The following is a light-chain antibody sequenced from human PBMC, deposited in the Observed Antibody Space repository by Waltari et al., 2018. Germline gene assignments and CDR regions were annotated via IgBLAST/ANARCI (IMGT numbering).Light chain of an antibody. J-gene: IGKJ2*01. Sequence: EIVLTQSPATLSLSPGERATLSCRASQSISSYLAWYQQKRGQAPRLLIYEASNRATGIPARFSGSGSGTDFTLTISNVEPEDFAIHYCQQRSTWPPYTFGQGTKLEIK. CDR3: QQRSTWPPYT. V-gene: IGKV3-11*01. CDR1: QSISSY. CDR2: EAS.